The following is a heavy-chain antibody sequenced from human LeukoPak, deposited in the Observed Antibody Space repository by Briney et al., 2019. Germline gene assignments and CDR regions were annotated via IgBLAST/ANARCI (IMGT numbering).Heavy chain of an antibody. CDR3: AKDRGGSSQLGDAFDV. CDR2: ISWNSGNI. V-gene: IGHV3-9*01. D-gene: IGHD2-15*01. J-gene: IGHJ3*01. CDR1: RFTFDDYA. Sequence: GGSLRLSCAASRFTFDDYAMHWVRHAPGKGLEWVSGISWNSGNIGYADSVKGRFTISRDNAKNSLYLQMNSLRTDDTALYYCAKDRGGSSQLGDAFDVWGQGTMVSVSS.